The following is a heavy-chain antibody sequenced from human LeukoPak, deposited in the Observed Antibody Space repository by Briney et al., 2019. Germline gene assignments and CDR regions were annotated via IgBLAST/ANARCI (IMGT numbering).Heavy chain of an antibody. CDR1: GFTFSSNW. CDR3: ARDYD. CDR2: IKQDGSGK. D-gene: IGHD4-17*01. J-gene: IGHJ4*02. Sequence: GGSLRLSCAASGFTFSSNWMSWVRQAPGKGLEWVANIKQDGSGKYYVDSVKGRFTISRDNAKNSLYLQMNSLRVEDTAVYYCARDYDWGQGTLVTVSS. V-gene: IGHV3-7*01.